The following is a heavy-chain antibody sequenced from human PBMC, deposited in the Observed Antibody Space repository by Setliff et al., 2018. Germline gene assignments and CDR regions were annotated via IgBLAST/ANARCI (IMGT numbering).Heavy chain of an antibody. Sequence: ASETLSLTCTVSGGSISSSSYYWGWIRQPPGKGLEWIGSIYYSGSTYYNPSLKSRVTISVDTSENQFSLKLNSVTAADTAVYYCAGGGGWIQLFDYWGQGTMVTVSS. CDR1: GGSISSSSYY. J-gene: IGHJ4*03. V-gene: IGHV4-39*01. D-gene: IGHD5-18*01. CDR2: IYYSGST. CDR3: AGGGGWIQLFDY.